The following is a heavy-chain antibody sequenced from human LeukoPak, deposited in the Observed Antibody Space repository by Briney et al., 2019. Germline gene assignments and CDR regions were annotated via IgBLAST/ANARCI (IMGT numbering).Heavy chain of an antibody. D-gene: IGHD1-1*01. Sequence: PSETLSHTCAVYGGSFSGYYWSWIRQPPGKGLEWIGEINHSGSTNYNPSLKSRVTISVDTSKNQFSLKLSSVTAADTAVYYCARGAIQRWYYFDYWGQGTLVTVSS. CDR1: GGSFSGYY. CDR2: INHSGST. J-gene: IGHJ4*02. CDR3: ARGAIQRWYYFDY. V-gene: IGHV4-34*01.